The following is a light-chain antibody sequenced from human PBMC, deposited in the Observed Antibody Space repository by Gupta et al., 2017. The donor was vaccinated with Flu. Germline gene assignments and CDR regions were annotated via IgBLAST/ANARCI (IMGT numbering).Light chain of an antibody. CDR1: QSGLYNTDKKTY. V-gene: IGKV4-1*01. J-gene: IGKJ2*01. CDR3: KQDESRSYA. CDR2: WVS. Sequence: FPGERPAINCKSSQSGLYNTDKKTYLAWFQQRPGQPPRRLIYWVSTRESGVPDRFSGSGSGTDFTLTISRLQAEDVGVYSCKQDESRSYAFGQGTTVEIK.